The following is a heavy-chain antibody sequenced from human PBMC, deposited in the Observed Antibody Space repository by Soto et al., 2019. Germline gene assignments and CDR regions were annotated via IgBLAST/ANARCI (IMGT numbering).Heavy chain of an antibody. CDR3: ARNVVVTANFDY. J-gene: IGHJ4*02. Sequence: SETLSLTCTVSGGSISSYYWSWIRQPPGKGLEWIGYIYYSGSTNYNPSLKSRVTISVDTSKNQFSLKLGSVTAADTAVYYCARNVVVTANFDYWGQGTLVTVSS. CDR2: IYYSGST. D-gene: IGHD2-21*02. V-gene: IGHV4-59*01. CDR1: GGSISSYY.